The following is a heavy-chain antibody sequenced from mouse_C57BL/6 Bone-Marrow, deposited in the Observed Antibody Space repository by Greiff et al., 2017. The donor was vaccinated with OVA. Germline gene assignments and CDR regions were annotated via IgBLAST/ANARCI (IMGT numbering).Heavy chain of an antibody. V-gene: IGHV12-3*01. Sequence: KLQESGPGLVKPSQSLFLTCSITGFPITSGYYWIWIRQSPGKPLEWMGYITHSGETFYNPSLQSPISITRETSKNQFFLQLNSVTTEDTAMYYCAGVLYDYSFAYWGQGTLVTVSA. CDR1: GFPITSGYY. D-gene: IGHD2-4*01. J-gene: IGHJ3*01. CDR3: AGVLYDYSFAY. CDR2: ITHSGET.